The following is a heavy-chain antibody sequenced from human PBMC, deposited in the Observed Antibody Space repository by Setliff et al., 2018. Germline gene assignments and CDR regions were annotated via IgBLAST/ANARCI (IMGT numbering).Heavy chain of an antibody. D-gene: IGHD4-17*01. CDR2: ISRGATTT. CDR3: AKHSDYGDYGIFDY. CDR1: GFIFSDYY. V-gene: IGHV3-11*01. J-gene: IGHJ4*02. Sequence: GGSLRLSCAASGFIFSDYYMSWIRQTPGKGLEWVAYISRGATTTYYADSVKGRFTISRDNSKNTLYLQMNSLRAEDTAVYYCAKHSDYGDYGIFDYWGQGTLVTVSS.